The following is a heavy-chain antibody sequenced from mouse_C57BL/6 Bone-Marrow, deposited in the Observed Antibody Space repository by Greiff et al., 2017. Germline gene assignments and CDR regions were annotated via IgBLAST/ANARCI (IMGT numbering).Heavy chain of an antibody. J-gene: IGHJ2*01. CDR1: GFTFSDYY. CDR3: ASTMITTGDY. D-gene: IGHD2-4*01. V-gene: IGHV5-12*01. CDR2: ISNGGGST. Sequence: EVMLVESGGGLVQPGGSLKLSCAASGFTFSDYYMYWVRQTPEKRLEWVAYISNGGGSTYYPDTVKGRFTISRDNATNTLYLQMSRLKSEDTAMYYCASTMITTGDYWGQGTTLTVSS.